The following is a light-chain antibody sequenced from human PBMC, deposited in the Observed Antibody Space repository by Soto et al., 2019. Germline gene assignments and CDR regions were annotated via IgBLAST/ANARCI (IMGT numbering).Light chain of an antibody. CDR3: QQYNEWPPFT. V-gene: IGKV3-15*01. Sequence: ELVRTESPATLSVSPGERATVSCRASQSVRSNLAWYQQKPGQAPRLVIYAASTRATGIPDRFSGSVSGTEFTLTISSLQSEDFAVYYCQQYNEWPPFTFGQGTRLEIK. CDR2: AAS. CDR1: QSVRSN. J-gene: IGKJ5*01.